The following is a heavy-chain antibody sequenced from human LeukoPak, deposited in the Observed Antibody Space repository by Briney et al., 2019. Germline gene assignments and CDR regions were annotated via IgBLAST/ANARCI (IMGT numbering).Heavy chain of an antibody. D-gene: IGHD2/OR15-2a*01. CDR3: ARMLPNSTFSNGMDV. CDR2: INPSGGST. V-gene: IGHV1-46*01. CDR1: GYTFTNYY. J-gene: IGHJ6*02. Sequence: ASVKVSCKASGYTFTNYYMHWVRQAPGPGLEWMGIINPSGGSTSYAQKFQGRVTMTRDTSTSTVDMELSSLRSEDTAVYYCARMLPNSTFSNGMDVWGQGTTVTVSS.